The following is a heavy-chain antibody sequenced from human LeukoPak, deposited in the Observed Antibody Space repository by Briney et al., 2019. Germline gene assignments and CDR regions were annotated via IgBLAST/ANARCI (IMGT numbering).Heavy chain of an antibody. CDR2: ISSSGSTI. D-gene: IGHD6-13*01. CDR1: GFTFSSYE. CDR3: AINAAAGTS. J-gene: IGHJ5*02. V-gene: IGHV3-48*03. Sequence: PGGSLRLPCAASGFTFSSYEMNWVRQAPGTGLEWVSYISSSGSTIYYADSVKGRSTISRDNAKNSLYLKMDRLRAEYTAVYYCAINAAAGTSWGQGTLVTVSS.